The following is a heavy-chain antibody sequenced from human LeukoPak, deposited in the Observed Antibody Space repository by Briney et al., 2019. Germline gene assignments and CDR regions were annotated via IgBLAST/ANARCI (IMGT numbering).Heavy chain of an antibody. CDR1: GYSISSGYY. V-gene: IGHV4-38-2*02. CDR3: ARFLSISSSPIAY. Sequence: SETLSLTCTVSGYSISSGYYWGWIRQPPGKGLEWIGSIYHSGSTYYNPSLKSRVTISVDTSKNQFSLKLSSVTAADTAVYYCARFLSISSSPIAYWGQGTLVTVSS. J-gene: IGHJ4*02. CDR2: IYHSGST. D-gene: IGHD6-13*01.